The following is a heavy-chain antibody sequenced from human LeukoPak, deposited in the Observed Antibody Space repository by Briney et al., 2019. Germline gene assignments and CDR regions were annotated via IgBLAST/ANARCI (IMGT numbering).Heavy chain of an antibody. V-gene: IGHV3-30*02. CDR3: AKDQWWFGESNAFDV. J-gene: IGHJ3*01. Sequence: GGSLSLSCAASGYTLRSYRMHWVRQAPGKGREGVSFIRYDGSNKYYGDSEKARLTLSRHNSKNPLSPQMNSLRAEHTAVYYWAKDQWWFGESNAFDVWGQGTVVTVSS. CDR2: IRYDGSNK. D-gene: IGHD3-10*01. CDR1: GYTLRSYR.